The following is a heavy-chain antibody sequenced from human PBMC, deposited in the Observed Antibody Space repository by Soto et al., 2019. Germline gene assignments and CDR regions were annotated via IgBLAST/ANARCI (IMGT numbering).Heavy chain of an antibody. CDR2: IYPGGST. V-gene: IGHV4-38-2*01. CDR3: ARIGLGMVRGVITHYYYYGMDV. J-gene: IGHJ6*02. Sequence: PSETLSLTCAVSGYSISSGYYWGWLRQPPGKGLEWIGSIYPGGSTYYNPSLKSRVTISVDTSKNQFSLKLSSVTAADTAVYYCARIGLGMVRGVITHYYYYGMDVWGQGTTVTVSS. CDR1: GYSISSGYY. D-gene: IGHD3-10*01.